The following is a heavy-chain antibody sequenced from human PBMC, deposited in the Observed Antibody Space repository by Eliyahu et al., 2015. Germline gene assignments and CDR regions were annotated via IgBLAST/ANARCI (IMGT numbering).Heavy chain of an antibody. D-gene: IGHD1-26*01. CDR3: AREVGAVDY. CDR1: GFTFSTYS. CDR2: ISGSGTTI. J-gene: IGHJ4*02. Sequence: EVQLVESGGGLVQPGGSLXLSCXASGFTFSTYSMNWVRQAPGKGLEWVSYISGSGTTIYYADSVKGRFTISRDNAKNSLYLQMNTLRDEDTAVYYCAREVGAVDYWGQGTLVTVSS. V-gene: IGHV3-48*02.